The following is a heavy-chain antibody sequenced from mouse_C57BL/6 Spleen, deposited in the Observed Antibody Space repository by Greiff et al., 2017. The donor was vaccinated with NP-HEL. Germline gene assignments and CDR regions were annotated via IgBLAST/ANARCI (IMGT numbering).Heavy chain of an antibody. CDR1: GYAFSSYW. D-gene: IGHD2-3*01. CDR3: ARGRDGYYDWYFDV. Sequence: QVQLQQSGAELVKPGASVKISCKASGYAFSSYWMNWVKQRPGKGLEWIGQIYPGDGDTNYNGKFKGKATLTADKSSSTAYMQLSSLTSEDSAVYFSARGRDGYYDWYFDVWGTGTTVTVSS. V-gene: IGHV1-80*01. CDR2: IYPGDGDT. J-gene: IGHJ1*03.